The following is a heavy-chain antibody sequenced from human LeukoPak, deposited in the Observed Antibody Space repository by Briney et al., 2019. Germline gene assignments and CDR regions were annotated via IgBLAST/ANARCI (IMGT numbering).Heavy chain of an antibody. V-gene: IGHV3-23*01. D-gene: IGHD2-15*01. Sequence: PGGSLRLSCAASGFTFSSYAMSWVRQAPGKGLEWVSGISGSGGSTYHADSVKGRFTISRDNSKNTLYLQMNSLRAEDTAVYYCAKGRFYCSGGSCSDYYGMDVWGQGTTVTVSS. J-gene: IGHJ6*02. CDR3: AKGRFYCSGGSCSDYYGMDV. CDR2: ISGSGGST. CDR1: GFTFSSYA.